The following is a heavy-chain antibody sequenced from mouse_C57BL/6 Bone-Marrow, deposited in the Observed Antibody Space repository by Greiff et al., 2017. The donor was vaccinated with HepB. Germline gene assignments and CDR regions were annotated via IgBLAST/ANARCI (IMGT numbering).Heavy chain of an antibody. J-gene: IGHJ4*01. D-gene: IGHD1-2*01. CDR1: GFTFSDYG. V-gene: IGHV5-17*01. Sequence: EVKLVESGGGLVKPGGSLKLSCAASGFTFSDYGMHWVRQAPEKGLEWVAYISRGSSTIYYADTVKGRFTISRDNAKNPLFLQMTSLRSEDTAMYYCARGGYYGPYAMDYWGQGTSVTVSS. CDR2: ISRGSSTI. CDR3: ARGGYYGPYAMDY.